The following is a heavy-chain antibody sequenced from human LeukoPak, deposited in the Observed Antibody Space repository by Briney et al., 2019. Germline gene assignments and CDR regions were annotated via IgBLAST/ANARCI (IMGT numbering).Heavy chain of an antibody. CDR1: GFTFSSYG. CDR3: AKDLVAYYDILTGSMETGFDY. V-gene: IGHV3-30*02. D-gene: IGHD3-9*01. Sequence: GGSLRLSCAAAGFTFSSYGMHWVRQTLDKGLEWVAFVRYDGDNKYYADSVKGRFTISRDSSKNTLYLQMRSLRAEDTAVYYCAKDLVAYYDILTGSMETGFDYWGQGTLVTVSS. CDR2: VRYDGDNK. J-gene: IGHJ4*02.